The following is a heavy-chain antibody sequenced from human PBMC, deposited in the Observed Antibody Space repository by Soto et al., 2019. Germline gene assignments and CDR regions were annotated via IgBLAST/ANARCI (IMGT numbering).Heavy chain of an antibody. Sequence: ASVKVSCKASGYTSTSYDINWVRQATGQGLEWMGWMNPNSGNTGYAQKFQGRVTMTRNTSISTAYMELSSLRSEDTAVYYCARGLVAPADHFDYWGQGTLVTVSS. J-gene: IGHJ4*02. V-gene: IGHV1-8*01. CDR2: MNPNSGNT. CDR1: GYTSTSYD. CDR3: ARGLVAPADHFDY. D-gene: IGHD2-2*01.